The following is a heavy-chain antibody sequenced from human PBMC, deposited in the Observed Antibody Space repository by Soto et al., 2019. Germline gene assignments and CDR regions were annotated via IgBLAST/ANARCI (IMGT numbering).Heavy chain of an antibody. V-gene: IGHV4-59*11. CDR3: ARVGSSGWSPDY. Sequence: SETLALTCSVSGGSISGHYWTWIRQSPGKGLEWIGYIFYSGSTNYNPSLKSRVTISVDTSKNQFSLKMSSVTAADTAVYYCARVGSSGWSPDYWGRGTLVTVSS. D-gene: IGHD6-19*01. J-gene: IGHJ4*02. CDR1: GGSISGHY. CDR2: IFYSGST.